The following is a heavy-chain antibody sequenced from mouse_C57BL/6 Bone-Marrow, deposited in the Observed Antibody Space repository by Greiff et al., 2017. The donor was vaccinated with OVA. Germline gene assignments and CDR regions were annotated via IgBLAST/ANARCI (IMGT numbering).Heavy chain of an antibody. CDR1: GYTFTSYG. D-gene: IGHD2-3*01. J-gene: IGHJ3*01. V-gene: IGHV1-81*01. Sequence: VKLVESGAELARPGASVKLSCKASGYTFTSYGISWVKQRTGQGLEWIGEIYPRSGNTYYNEKFKGKATLTADKSSSTAYMELRSLTSEDSAVYFCARQGDGYAAWFAYWGQGTLVTVSA. CDR2: IYPRSGNT. CDR3: ARQGDGYAAWFAY.